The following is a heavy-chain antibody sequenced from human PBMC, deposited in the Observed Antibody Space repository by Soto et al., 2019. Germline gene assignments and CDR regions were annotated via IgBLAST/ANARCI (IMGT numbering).Heavy chain of an antibody. V-gene: IGHV1-69*13. Sequence: GASVKVSCKASGGTFSSYAISWVRQAPGQGLEWMGGIIPIFGTANYAQKFQGRVTITADESTGTAYMELSSLRSEDTAVYYCASIRGVIEYYGMDVWGQGTTVTVSS. J-gene: IGHJ6*02. CDR3: ASIRGVIEYYGMDV. D-gene: IGHD3-10*01. CDR2: IIPIFGTA. CDR1: GGTFSSYA.